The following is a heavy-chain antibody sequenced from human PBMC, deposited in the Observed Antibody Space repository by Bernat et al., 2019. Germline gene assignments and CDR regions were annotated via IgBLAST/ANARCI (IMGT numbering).Heavy chain of an antibody. J-gene: IGHJ4*02. CDR1: GFTFSSYA. CDR3: TREAGRIRIGQFDC. V-gene: IGHV3-30*07. Sequence: QVQLVESGGGVVQPGRSLRLSCAASGFTFSSYAMHWVRQAPGKGLEWVAFIQNDGSTKYYPGPVKGRFTGSRDNSKNTVYLQMNSLGVEDTAVYYCTREAGRIRIGQFDCWGQGTLVTVSS. CDR2: IQNDGSTK. D-gene: IGHD2-15*01.